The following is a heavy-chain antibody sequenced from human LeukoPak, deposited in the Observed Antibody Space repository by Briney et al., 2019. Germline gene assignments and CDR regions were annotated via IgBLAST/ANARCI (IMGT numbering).Heavy chain of an antibody. CDR3: TTEDSWAGGPTDH. Sequence: GGSLRLSCAASGFTFDDYGMNWVRRAPGKGLEWVSGINWNGGSTAYEDSVKGRFTISRDNAKNSLYLQMNSLITEDTALYYCTTEDSWAGGPTDHWGQGTLVTVSS. CDR2: INWNGGST. D-gene: IGHD2-15*01. J-gene: IGHJ4*02. V-gene: IGHV3-20*04. CDR1: GFTFDDYG.